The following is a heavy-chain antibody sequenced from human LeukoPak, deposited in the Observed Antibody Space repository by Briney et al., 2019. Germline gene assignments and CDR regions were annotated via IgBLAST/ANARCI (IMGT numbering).Heavy chain of an antibody. CDR1: GFTFSGSA. CDR2: IRSKTNNYAT. J-gene: IGHJ4*02. Sequence: GGSLRLSCAASGFTFSGSAVHWVRQASGKGLEWVGRIRSKTNNYATEYAVSVEGRFTISRDDSKNTVYLQMNSLKTEDTAVYYCTRLRGEKASGDYWGQGTLVTVSS. CDR3: TRLRGEKASGDY. D-gene: IGHD3-10*01. V-gene: IGHV3-73*01.